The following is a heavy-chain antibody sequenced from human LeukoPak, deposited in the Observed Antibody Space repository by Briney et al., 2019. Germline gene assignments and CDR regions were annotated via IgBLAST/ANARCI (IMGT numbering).Heavy chain of an antibody. CDR2: VRTTGETT. V-gene: IGHV3-48*03. CDR1: GFMISNYD. Sequence: GGSLRLSCVASGFMISNYDMKWVRQAPGKGLEWISCVRTTGETTYCADSVKGRFSVSRDNAQNSLYLQMSSLRVEDTAVYYCARRGPPDFDYCGQGTLVTVSS. CDR3: ARRGPPDFDY. J-gene: IGHJ4*02.